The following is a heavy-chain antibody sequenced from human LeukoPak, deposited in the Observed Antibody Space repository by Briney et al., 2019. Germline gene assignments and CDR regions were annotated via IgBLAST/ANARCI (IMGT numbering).Heavy chain of an antibody. CDR2: IYSGGST. CDR1: GFTFSSYA. CDR3: ARDGDYDILTGQQYYMDV. J-gene: IGHJ6*03. Sequence: GGSLRLSCAASGFTFSSYAMSWVRQAPGKGLEWVSVIYSGGSTYYADSVKGRFTISRDNSKNTLYLQMNSLRAEDTAVYYCARDGDYDILTGQQYYMDVWGKGTTVTVSS. V-gene: IGHV3-53*01. D-gene: IGHD3-9*01.